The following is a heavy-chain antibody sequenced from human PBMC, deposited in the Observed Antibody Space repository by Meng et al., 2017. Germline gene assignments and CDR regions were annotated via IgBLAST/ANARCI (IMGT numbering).Heavy chain of an antibody. D-gene: IGHD2-8*02. CDR3: ARGVVYAISYFDH. J-gene: IGHJ4*02. CDR2: TYYRSKRYN. CDR1: GDEGCKQSAA. V-gene: IGHV6-1*01. Sequence: RSGPGSAQTVQTLLLLCCLSGDEGCKQSAAWNWIRQCPSRGIEWLGMTYYRSKRYNVYEVSVKSRITINPDTSKNQFSLQLNSVTPEDTAVYYCARGVVYAISYFDHGRQRTLVTVSS.